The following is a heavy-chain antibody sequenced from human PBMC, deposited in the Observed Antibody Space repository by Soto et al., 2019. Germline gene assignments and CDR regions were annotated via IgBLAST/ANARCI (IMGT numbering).Heavy chain of an antibody. Sequence: SETRSLTCPVSGGSISSYYWSWIRQPTGKGLEWIGYIYYSGSTNYHPSLKSRVTISVDTSKNQFSLKLSSVTAADTAVYYCARVRPLGDTASNWFDXWGQGPMVAVSX. CDR2: IYYSGST. CDR1: GGSISSYY. V-gene: IGHV4-59*01. CDR3: ARVRPLGDTASNWFDX. J-gene: IGHJ5*02. D-gene: IGHD5-18*01.